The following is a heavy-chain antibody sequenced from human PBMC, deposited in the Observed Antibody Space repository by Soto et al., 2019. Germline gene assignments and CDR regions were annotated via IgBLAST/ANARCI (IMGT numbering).Heavy chain of an antibody. Sequence: QLQLQESGPGLVKPSETLSLTCTVSGGSISSSSYYWGWIRQPPGKGMEWIGSIYYSGSTYYNPSLKSRVTISVDTSKNQFSLKLSSVTAADTAVYYCARRSAGVWSDAFDIWGQGTMVTVSS. J-gene: IGHJ3*02. CDR2: IYYSGST. V-gene: IGHV4-39*01. D-gene: IGHD3-10*01. CDR3: ARRSAGVWSDAFDI. CDR1: GGSISSSSYY.